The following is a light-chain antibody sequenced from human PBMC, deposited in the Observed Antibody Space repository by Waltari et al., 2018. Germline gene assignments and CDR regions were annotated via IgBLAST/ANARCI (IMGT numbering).Light chain of an antibody. Sequence: QSALTQPASVSGSPGQSITISCTGTSIDVGNYNLVSWYQQHPGKAPQLMIYEVNKRPSGVSNRFSCSKAGNTASLTISALQAEDEADYYCCSYARSTTVIFGGGTKLTVL. V-gene: IGLV2-23*02. J-gene: IGLJ2*01. CDR1: SIDVGNYNL. CDR3: CSYARSTTVI. CDR2: EVN.